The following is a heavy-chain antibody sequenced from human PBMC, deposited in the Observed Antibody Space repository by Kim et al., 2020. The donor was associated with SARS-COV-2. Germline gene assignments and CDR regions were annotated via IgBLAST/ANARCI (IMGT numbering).Heavy chain of an antibody. Sequence: GGSLRLSCAASGFTFSDYYMSWIRQAPGKGLEWVSYISSSSSYTNYADSVKGRFTISRDNAKNSLYLQMNSLRAEDTAVYYCAREGYSSGWYLPSPHYYYYYGMDVWGQGTTVTVSS. CDR3: AREGYSSGWYLPSPHYYYYYGMDV. V-gene: IGHV3-11*05. D-gene: IGHD6-19*01. CDR2: ISSSSSYT. CDR1: GFTFSDYY. J-gene: IGHJ6*02.